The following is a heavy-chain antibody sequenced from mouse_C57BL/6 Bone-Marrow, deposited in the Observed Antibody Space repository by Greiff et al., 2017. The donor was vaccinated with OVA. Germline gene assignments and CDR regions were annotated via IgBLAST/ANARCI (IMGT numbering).Heavy chain of an antibody. V-gene: IGHV5-16*01. D-gene: IGHD3-3*01. J-gene: IGHJ2*01. CDR3: ARDREAYFDY. Sequence: EVMLVESEGGLVQPGSSMKLSCTASGFTFSDYYMAWVRQVPEKGLEWVANINYDGSSTYYLDSLKSRFIISRDNAKNILYLQMSSLKSEDTATYYCARDREAYFDYWGQGTTLTVSS. CDR2: INYDGSST. CDR1: GFTFSDYY.